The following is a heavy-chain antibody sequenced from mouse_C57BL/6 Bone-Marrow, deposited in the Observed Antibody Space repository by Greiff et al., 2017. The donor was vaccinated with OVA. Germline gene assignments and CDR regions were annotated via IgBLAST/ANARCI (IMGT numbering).Heavy chain of an antibody. CDR1: GFTFSDYY. J-gene: IGHJ4*01. CDR3: ARHHYYYAMDY. D-gene: IGHD1-2*01. CDR2: ISNGGGST. Sequence: EVQLVESGGGLVQPGGSLKLSCAASGFTFSDYYMYWVRQTPEKRLEWVAYISNGGGSTYYPDTVKGRFTISRDNAKNTLYLQMSRLKSEDTAMYYCARHHYYYAMDYWGQGTSVTVSS. V-gene: IGHV5-12*01.